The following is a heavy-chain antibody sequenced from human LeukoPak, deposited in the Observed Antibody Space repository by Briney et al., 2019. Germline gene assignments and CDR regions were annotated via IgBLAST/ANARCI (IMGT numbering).Heavy chain of an antibody. CDR3: ARRRVRKPDNWFDP. D-gene: IGHD1-14*01. CDR2: INHSGST. J-gene: IGHJ5*02. Sequence: PSETLSLTCAVYGGSFSGYYWSWIRQPPGKGLEWIGEINHSGSTNYNPSLKSRVTISVDTSKNQFSLKLSSVTAADTAVYYCARRRVRKPDNWFDPWGQGTLVTVSS. CDR1: GGSFSGYY. V-gene: IGHV4-34*01.